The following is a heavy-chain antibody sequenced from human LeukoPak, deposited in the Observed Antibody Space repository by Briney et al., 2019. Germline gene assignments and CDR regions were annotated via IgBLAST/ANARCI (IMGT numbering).Heavy chain of an antibody. J-gene: IGHJ4*02. CDR3: ASAGYTISSYRFDY. V-gene: IGHV4-4*07. CDR2: IYTTGMT. CDR1: GGSINSYW. Sequence: SETLSLTCSVSGGSINSYWWSWIRQPAGKGLEFIGRIYTTGMTNYNPSLKSRVSMSVDTSKNQFSLELRSVTAADTAVYFCASAGYTISSYRFDYWGQGAPVTVSS. D-gene: IGHD3-16*02.